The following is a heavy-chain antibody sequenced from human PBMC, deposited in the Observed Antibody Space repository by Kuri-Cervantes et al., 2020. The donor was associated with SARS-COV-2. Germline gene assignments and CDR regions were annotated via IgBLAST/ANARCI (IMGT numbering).Heavy chain of an antibody. CDR2: FDPEDGET. J-gene: IGHJ2*01. D-gene: IGHD3-22*01. Sequence: ASVKVSCKVSGYTLTELSMHWVRQAPGKGLEWMGGFDPEDGETIYAQKFQGRVTMTEDTSTDTAYMELSSLRSEDTAVYYCATAYRGYHYWYFEMGGRGTLVTVSS. CDR3: ATAYRGYHYWYFEM. CDR1: GYTLTELS. V-gene: IGHV1-24*01.